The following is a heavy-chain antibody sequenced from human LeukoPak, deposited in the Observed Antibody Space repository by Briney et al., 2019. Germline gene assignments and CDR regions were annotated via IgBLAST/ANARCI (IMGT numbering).Heavy chain of an antibody. J-gene: IGHJ4*02. V-gene: IGHV3-21*01. D-gene: IGHD1-26*01. CDR3: ARVLSGCETTRCELDY. CDR2: ISSSSTYI. CDR1: GFAFSTYS. Sequence: GGSLRLSCAASGFAFSTYSMNWVRQAPAKGLEWVSSISSSSTYIYYADSVKGRVTISRDNAKNSLYLQMNSLRAEDTAVYYCARVLSGCETTRCELDYWGQGTLVTVSS.